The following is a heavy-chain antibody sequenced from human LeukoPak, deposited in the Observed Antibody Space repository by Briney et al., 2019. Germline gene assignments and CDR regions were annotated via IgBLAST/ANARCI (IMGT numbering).Heavy chain of an antibody. V-gene: IGHV1-69*01. J-gene: IGHJ3*02. D-gene: IGHD3-22*01. CDR2: IIPIFGTA. CDR1: GGTFSSYA. Sequence: SVKVSCKASGGTFSSYAISWVRQAPGQGLEWMGGIIPIFGTANYAQKFQGRVTITADESTSTAYMELSSLRSEDTAVYYCAREITMIVTAFDIWGQGTMVTVSS. CDR3: AREITMIVTAFDI.